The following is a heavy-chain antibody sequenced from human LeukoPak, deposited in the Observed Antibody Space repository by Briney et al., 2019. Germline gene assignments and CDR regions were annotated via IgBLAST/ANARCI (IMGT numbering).Heavy chain of an antibody. CDR1: GFTFSSYG. CDR2: ISYDGSNK. CDR3: ARSGYSGYV. D-gene: IGHD5-12*01. V-gene: IGHV3-30*03. Sequence: GGSLRLSCAASGFTFSSYGMHWVRQAPGKGLEWVAVISYDGSNKYYADSVKGRFTISRDNAKNTLYLQMNSLRAEDTAVYYCARSGYSGYVWGQGTLVTVSS. J-gene: IGHJ4*02.